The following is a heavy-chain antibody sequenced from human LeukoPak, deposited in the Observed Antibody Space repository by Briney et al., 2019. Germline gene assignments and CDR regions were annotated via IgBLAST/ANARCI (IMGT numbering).Heavy chain of an antibody. V-gene: IGHV1-2*02. D-gene: IGHD6-19*01. J-gene: IGHJ4*02. Sequence: ASVKVSCKASGYTFTGYYIHWVRQAPGQGLEWMGWINPKSGGTNYAQKFQGRVTMTTDTSTSTAYMELRGLRSDDTAVYYCARRSTLYSSGRFYFDYWGQGTLVTVSS. CDR3: ARRSTLYSSGRFYFDY. CDR2: INPKSGGT. CDR1: GYTFTGYY.